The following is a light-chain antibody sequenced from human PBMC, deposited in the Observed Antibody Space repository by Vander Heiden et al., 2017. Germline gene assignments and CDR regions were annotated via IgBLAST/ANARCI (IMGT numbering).Light chain of an antibody. J-gene: IGLJ3*02. Sequence: QSVLTQPPSVSGAPGQRVTISCTRSSSNIGAGYDVHWYQQLPGTAPKLLIYGNSNRPSGVPDRFSGSKSGTSASLAITGLQAEDEADYYCQSYDSSLSGSVFGGWTKLTVL. CDR3: QSYDSSLSGSV. V-gene: IGLV1-40*01. CDR2: GNS. CDR1: SSNIGAGYD.